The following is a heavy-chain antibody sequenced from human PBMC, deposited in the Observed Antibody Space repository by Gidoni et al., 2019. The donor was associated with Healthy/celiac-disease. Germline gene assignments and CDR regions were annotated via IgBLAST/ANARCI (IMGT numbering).Heavy chain of an antibody. J-gene: IGHJ4*02. V-gene: IGHV4-59*01. D-gene: IGHD3-3*01. CDR2: IYYSGST. Sequence: QVQLQEAGPGLVKPSGTPFLTCTVSGGSLSSYYWSWIRQPPGKGLEWIGYIYYSGSTNYNPSLKSRVTISVDTSKNQFSLKLSSVTAADTAVYYCARGVNYDFWSGPDYWGQGTLVTVSS. CDR3: ARGVNYDFWSGPDY. CDR1: GGSLSSYY.